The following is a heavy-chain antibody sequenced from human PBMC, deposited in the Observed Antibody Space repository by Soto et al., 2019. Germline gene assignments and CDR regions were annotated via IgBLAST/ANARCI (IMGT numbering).Heavy chain of an antibody. CDR3: ARDGDDIAAAGSYFDN. CDR2: INSDSSTI. D-gene: IGHD6-13*01. V-gene: IGHV3-48*02. Sequence: EVQLVESGGGLVQPGGSLRLSCAASGFTFSNYRMNWVRQAPGKGLEWVSFINSDSSTIYYADSVKGRFTISRDNAKNSLYLQMNSLRDEDTAVYYCARDGDDIAAAGSYFDNWGQGTLVTVSS. J-gene: IGHJ4*02. CDR1: GFTFSNYR.